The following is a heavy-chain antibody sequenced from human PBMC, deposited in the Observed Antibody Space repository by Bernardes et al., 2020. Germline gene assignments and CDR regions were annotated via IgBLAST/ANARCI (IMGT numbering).Heavy chain of an antibody. J-gene: IGHJ5*02. D-gene: IGHD1-1*01. CDR3: TRGGTEEGFDP. CDR1: GGSFSGYY. V-gene: IGHV4-34*01. Sequence: SQTLSPTCAVYGGSFSGYYWSWIRQPPGKALEWIGVIYHSGSTNYNPSLKSRVTISVDTSKNQFSLKLSFETAADTAVYYCTRGGTEEGFDPWGQGTLVNVSS. CDR2: IYHSGST.